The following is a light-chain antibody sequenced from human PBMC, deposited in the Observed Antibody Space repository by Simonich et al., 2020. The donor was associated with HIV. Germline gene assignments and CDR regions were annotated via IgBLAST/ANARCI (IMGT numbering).Light chain of an antibody. J-gene: IGKJ1*01. Sequence: DIVMTQSPDSLAVSLGERATINSKSSRSVLYSPNNKNYLAWYQQKPGQPPKLLIYWASTREAGVPDRFSASGSGTDFTLTISSLQAEDVAVYYCQQYYSTPPTFGQGTKVNIK. CDR1: RSVLYSPNNKNY. CDR2: WAS. V-gene: IGKV4-1*01. CDR3: QQYYSTPPT.